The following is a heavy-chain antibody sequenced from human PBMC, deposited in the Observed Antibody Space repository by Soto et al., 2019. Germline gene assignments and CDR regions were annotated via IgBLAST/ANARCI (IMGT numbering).Heavy chain of an antibody. CDR1: GFTFSTYA. V-gene: IGHV3-23*01. CDR3: ATREYSGALHGHANVNV. Sequence: GGSLRLSCAASGFTFSTYAMSWVRQAPRKGLEWVKAISDSGGRTYYADYVQGRFTISRDNSKNTLFLQMSSLRAEYTAIYYCATREYSGALHGHANVNVWDKRPTGTVSS. CDR2: ISDSGGRT. D-gene: IGHD5-12*01. J-gene: IGHJ6*04.